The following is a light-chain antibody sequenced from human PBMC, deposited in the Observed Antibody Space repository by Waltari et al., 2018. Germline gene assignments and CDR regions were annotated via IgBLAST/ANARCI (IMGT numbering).Light chain of an antibody. CDR2: DAS. CDR3: QQRYTWPLA. V-gene: IGKV3-11*01. J-gene: IGKJ4*01. CDR1: QTISTS. Sequence: EIVLTQSPATVSLSPGQSAALSCRASQTISTSLAWYQQKPGQPPRLVIYDASNRATDIPARFSGSGSETDFNLTISSLEAEDFAVYYCQQRYTWPLAFGGGTTVEIK.